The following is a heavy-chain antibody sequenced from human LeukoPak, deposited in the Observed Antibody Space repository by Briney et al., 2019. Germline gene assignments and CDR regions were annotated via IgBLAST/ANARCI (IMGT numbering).Heavy chain of an antibody. Sequence: PGGSLRLSCAASGFTFSSYAMNWVRQAPGKGLEWVSAISGSGGSTYYADSVKGRFTISRDNSKNTLYLQMNSLRAEDTAVYYCAKDGGYCSSTSCYGVNWFDPWGQGTLVTVSS. D-gene: IGHD2-2*01. CDR2: ISGSGGST. CDR1: GFTFSSYA. V-gene: IGHV3-23*01. CDR3: AKDGGYCSSTSCYGVNWFDP. J-gene: IGHJ5*02.